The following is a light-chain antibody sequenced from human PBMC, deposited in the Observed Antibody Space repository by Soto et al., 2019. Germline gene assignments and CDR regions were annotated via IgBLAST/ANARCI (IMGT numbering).Light chain of an antibody. CDR3: QQYGSSPPT. V-gene: IGKV3-20*01. CDR2: GAS. Sequence: EIVLTQSPGTLSLSPGERATLSCSASQSVSSSYLAWYQQKPGQAPRLRIYGASSMATGIPDRFSRSGSGTDFTLTISRLEPEDCAVYYCQQYGSSPPTFGQGTNVDIK. J-gene: IGKJ1*01. CDR1: QSVSSSY.